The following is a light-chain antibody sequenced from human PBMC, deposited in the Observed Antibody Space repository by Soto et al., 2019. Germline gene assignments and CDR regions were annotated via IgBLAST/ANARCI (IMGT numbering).Light chain of an antibody. J-gene: IGKJ4*01. CDR3: QQRTNWPLT. Sequence: EIVLTQSPATLSLSPGERATLSCRASQSVSGSLAWYQQKPGQAPRLLIIDASNRATGVPARFSGSGSGTDFTLTISSLEPEDFAVYYCQQRTNWPLTFGGGTKVEIK. CDR2: DAS. V-gene: IGKV3-11*01. CDR1: QSVSGS.